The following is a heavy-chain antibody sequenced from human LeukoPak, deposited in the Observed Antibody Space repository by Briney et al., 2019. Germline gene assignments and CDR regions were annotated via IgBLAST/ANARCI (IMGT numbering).Heavy chain of an antibody. CDR2: IYYSGST. D-gene: IGHD3-9*01. J-gene: IGHJ4*02. V-gene: IGHV4-39*01. CDR1: GGSISSSNYY. CDR3: ARWYYDILTGYYVHFDY. Sequence: PSETLSLTCTVSGGSISSSNYYWGWIRQPPGKGLEWIGSIYYSGSTYYNPSLKSRVTISVDTSKNQFSLKLSSVTAADTAVYYCARWYYDILTGYYVHFDYWGQGTLVTVSS.